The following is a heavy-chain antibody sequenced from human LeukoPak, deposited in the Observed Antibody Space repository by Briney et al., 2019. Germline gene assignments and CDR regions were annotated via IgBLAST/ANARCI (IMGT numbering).Heavy chain of an antibody. J-gene: IGHJ4*02. CDR1: GYTLTELS. D-gene: IGHD6-13*01. Sequence: ASVKVSCKVSGYTLTELSMHWVRQAPGKGLEWMGGFDPEDGETIYAQKFQGRVTITADESTSTAYMELSSLRSEDTAVYYCASSSWPPSADYWGQGTLVTVSS. V-gene: IGHV1-24*01. CDR3: ASSSWPPSADY. CDR2: FDPEDGET.